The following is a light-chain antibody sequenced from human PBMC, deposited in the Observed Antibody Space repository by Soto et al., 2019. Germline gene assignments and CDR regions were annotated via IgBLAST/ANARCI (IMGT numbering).Light chain of an antibody. CDR1: SSDVGGYNY. J-gene: IGLJ3*02. CDR2: EVS. V-gene: IGLV2-14*01. CDR3: SSFTSANTWL. Sequence: QSVLTQPASVSGSPGQSITISCTGTSSDVGGYNYVSWYQQHPGKVPKLMIYEVSNWPSGVSNRFSGSKSGNTASLPISGLQAEDEADYYCSSFTSANTWLFGGGTKVTVL.